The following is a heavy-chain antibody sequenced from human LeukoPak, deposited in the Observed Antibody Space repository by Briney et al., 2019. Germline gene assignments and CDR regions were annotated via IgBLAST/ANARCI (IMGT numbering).Heavy chain of an antibody. V-gene: IGHV1-2*02. D-gene: IGHD2-8*02. CDR3: SSLPGPWWH. J-gene: IGHJ4*02. CDR1: GYTFTSYY. CDR2: INPNSGAT. Sequence: GASVKVSCKASGYTFTSYYMHWVRQAPGQGLEWMGWINPNSGATKYAQKFQGRVTMTRDTSISTVYMELSELRSDDTAVYYCSSLPGPWWHWGQGTLVTVSS.